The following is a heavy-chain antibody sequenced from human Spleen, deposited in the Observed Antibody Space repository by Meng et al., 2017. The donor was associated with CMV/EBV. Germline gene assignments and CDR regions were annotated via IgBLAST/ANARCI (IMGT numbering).Heavy chain of an antibody. D-gene: IGHD3-22*01. J-gene: IGHJ4*02. Sequence: SGFTCGDSGLSWVRQAPGKGLEWVSGINWNGGSTGYGDSVKGRFTISRDSAKNSLYLQMNSLRAEDTALYYCARGPYYDRSGYLPYWGQGTLVTVSS. V-gene: IGHV3-20*03. CDR2: INWNGGST. CDR3: ARGPYYDRSGYLPY. CDR1: GFTCGDSG.